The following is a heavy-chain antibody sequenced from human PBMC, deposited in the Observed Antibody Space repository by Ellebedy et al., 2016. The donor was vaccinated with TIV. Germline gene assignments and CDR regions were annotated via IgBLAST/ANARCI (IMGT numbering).Heavy chain of an antibody. CDR3: ARITGTYVFDY. CDR1: GYSISSGYY. J-gene: IGHJ4*02. Sequence: MPSETLSLTCIVSGYSISSGYYWGWIRQPPGKGLEGIGNKFLGGSADYIPSLKSRVTISLESSKNQFSLKLTSVTAADTGIYYCARITGTYVFDYWGQGALVTVSS. V-gene: IGHV4-38-2*02. D-gene: IGHD3-10*02. CDR2: KFLGGSA.